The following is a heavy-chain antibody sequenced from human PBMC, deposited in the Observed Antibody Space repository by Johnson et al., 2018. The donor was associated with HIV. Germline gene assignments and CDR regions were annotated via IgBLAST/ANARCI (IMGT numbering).Heavy chain of an antibody. CDR1: GYSVTGYN. CDR3: ARDGGMGSTREDAFDI. CDR2: IYTGSDST. Sequence: VQLVESGGGLVQPGGSLRLSCAVSGYSVTGYNMNWVRQAPVKGLEWVSVIYTGSDSTSYTDSVKDRFTISRDSSKNAVYLQMSSLRAEDTALYYCARDGGMGSTREDAFDIWGQGTMVIVSS. V-gene: IGHV3-66*01. D-gene: IGHD2-2*01. J-gene: IGHJ3*02.